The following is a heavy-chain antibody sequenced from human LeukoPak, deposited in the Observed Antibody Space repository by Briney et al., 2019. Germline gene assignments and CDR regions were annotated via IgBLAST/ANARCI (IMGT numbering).Heavy chain of an antibody. V-gene: IGHV3-30-3*01. CDR3: AREGRWYSSSWYFDY. Sequence: PGRSLRLSCAASGFTFSSYAMHWVRQAPGKGLEWVAVISYDGSNKYYADSVKGRFTISRDNSKNTLYLQMNSLRAEDAAVYYCAREGRWYSSSWYFDYWGQGTLVTVSS. J-gene: IGHJ4*02. CDR2: ISYDGSNK. D-gene: IGHD6-13*01. CDR1: GFTFSSYA.